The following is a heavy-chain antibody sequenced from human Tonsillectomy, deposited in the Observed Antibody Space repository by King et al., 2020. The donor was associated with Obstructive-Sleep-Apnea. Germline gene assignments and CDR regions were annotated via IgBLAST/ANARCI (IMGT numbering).Heavy chain of an antibody. V-gene: IGHV4-31*03. CDR1: GGSISSGGYY. D-gene: IGHD3-22*01. J-gene: IGHJ3*02. CDR3: ARDLSDSSGYYYDSRHDAFDI. Sequence: QLQESGPGLVKPSQTLSLTCTVSGGSISSGGYYWSWIRQHPGKGLEWIGYIYYSGSTYYNPSLNSRVTISVDTSKNQFSLKLSSVTAADTAVYYCARDLSDSSGYYYDSRHDAFDIWGQGTMVTVSS. CDR2: IYYSGST.